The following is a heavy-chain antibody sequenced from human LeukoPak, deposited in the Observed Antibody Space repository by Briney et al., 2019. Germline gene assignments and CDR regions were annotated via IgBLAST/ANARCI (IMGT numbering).Heavy chain of an antibody. J-gene: IGHJ6*03. CDR1: GFTFSSYW. V-gene: IGHV3-7*01. CDR2: IKQDGSEK. CDR3: AREPRGYYMDV. D-gene: IGHD3-10*01. Sequence: GGSLRLSCAASGFTFSSYWMSWVRQAPGKGLEWVANIKQDGSEKYYVDSVKGRFTISRDNAKDSLYLQVSSLRAEDTAVYYCAREPRGYYMDVWGKGTTVTVSS.